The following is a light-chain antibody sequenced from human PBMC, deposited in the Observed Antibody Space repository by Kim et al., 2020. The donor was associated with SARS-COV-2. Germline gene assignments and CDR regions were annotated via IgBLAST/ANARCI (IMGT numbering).Light chain of an antibody. J-gene: IGLJ3*02. CDR1: SGHSSYA. CDR3: QTWDTGIRV. CDR2: LNTDGSH. V-gene: IGLV4-69*01. Sequence: ASVKLTCILSSGHSSYAIAWHQQQPEKAPRYLMKLNTDGSHSKGDGVPDRFSGSISGAERYLTISSLQSEDEADYYCQTWDTGIRVFGGGTQLTVL.